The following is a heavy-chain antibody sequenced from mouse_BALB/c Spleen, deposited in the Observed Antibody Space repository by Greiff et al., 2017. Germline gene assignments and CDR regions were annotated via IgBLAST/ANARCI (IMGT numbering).Heavy chain of an antibody. CDR1: GYSFTGYY. CDR3: ARDGGSSQFAY. Sequence: LVKPGASVKLSCKASGYSFTGYYMHWVKQSHGKSLEWIGYISCYNGATSYNQKFKGKATFTVDTSSSTAYMQFNSLTSEDSAVYYCARDGGSSQFAYWGQGTLVTVSA. J-gene: IGHJ3*01. D-gene: IGHD1-1*01. V-gene: IGHV1S34*01. CDR2: ISCYNGAT.